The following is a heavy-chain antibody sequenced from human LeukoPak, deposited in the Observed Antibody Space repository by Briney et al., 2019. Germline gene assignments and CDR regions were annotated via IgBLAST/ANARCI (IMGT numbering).Heavy chain of an antibody. V-gene: IGHV6-1*01. CDR3: ARDTAAAGMVVSYYMDV. CDR1: GDSVSSNSAA. Sequence: SQTLSLTCAISGDSVSSNSAAWNWIRQSPSRGLEWLGRTYYRSKWYNDYAVSVKSRITINPDTSKNQFSLQLNSVTPEDTAVYYCARDTAAAGMVVSYYMDVWGKGTTVTVSS. J-gene: IGHJ6*03. CDR2: TYYRSKWYN. D-gene: IGHD6-13*01.